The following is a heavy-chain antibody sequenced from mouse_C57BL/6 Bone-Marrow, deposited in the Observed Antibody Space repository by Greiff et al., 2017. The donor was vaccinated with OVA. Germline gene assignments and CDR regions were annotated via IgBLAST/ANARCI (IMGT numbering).Heavy chain of an antibody. V-gene: IGHV14-3*01. CDR3: ARRHYGNYYYAMDY. Sequence: VQLQQSVAELVRPGASVKLSCTASGFNFKNSYMHWVKQRPEQGLEWIGRIDPANGNTKYAPQFQGKATITADTSSTTAYLQLSSLTSEDTAIYYCARRHYGNYYYAMDYWGQGTSVTVSS. CDR1: GFNFKNSY. CDR2: IDPANGNT. D-gene: IGHD2-1*01. J-gene: IGHJ4*01.